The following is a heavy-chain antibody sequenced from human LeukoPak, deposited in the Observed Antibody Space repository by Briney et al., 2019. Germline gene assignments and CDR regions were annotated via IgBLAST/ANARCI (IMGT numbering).Heavy chain of an antibody. Sequence: ASVKVSCKPSRGTFTSYAISWVRQAPGQGLEWMGGIIPIFGTANYAQKFQGRVTITADESTSTAYMELSSLRSEDTAVYYCATPTYQGDDYWGQGTLVTVSS. D-gene: IGHD2-2*01. J-gene: IGHJ4*02. CDR1: RGTFTSYA. CDR2: IIPIFGTA. CDR3: ATPTYQGDDY. V-gene: IGHV1-69*13.